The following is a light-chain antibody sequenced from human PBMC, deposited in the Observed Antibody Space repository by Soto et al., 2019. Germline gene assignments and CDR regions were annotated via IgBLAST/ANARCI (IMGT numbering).Light chain of an antibody. CDR3: AAWDDSLYGVV. V-gene: IGLV2-8*01. CDR1: SSDVGRYNF. CDR2: DVS. Sequence: QSALTQPPSASGSPGQSVTISCTGTSSDVGRYNFVSWYQHHPGKAPKLMIYDVSQRPSGVPDRFSGSKSGTSASLAISGLQSEDEADYYCAAWDDSLYGVVFGGGTKLTVL. J-gene: IGLJ2*01.